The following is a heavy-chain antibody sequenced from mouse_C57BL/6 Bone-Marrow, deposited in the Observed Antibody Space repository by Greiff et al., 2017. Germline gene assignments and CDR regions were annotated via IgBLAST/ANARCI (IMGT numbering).Heavy chain of an antibody. J-gene: IGHJ4*01. CDR1: GYTFTSYW. V-gene: IGHV1-69*01. D-gene: IGHD1-1*01. CDR3: AREPSYYYGSSYGGDYYAMDY. Sequence: QVQLQQPGAELVMPGASVKLSCKASGYTFTSYWMHWVKQRPGQGLEWIGEIDPSDSYTNYNQKFKGKSTLTVDKSSSTAYMQLNCLTSEDSAFYYCAREPSYYYGSSYGGDYYAMDYWGQGTSVTVSS. CDR2: IDPSDSYT.